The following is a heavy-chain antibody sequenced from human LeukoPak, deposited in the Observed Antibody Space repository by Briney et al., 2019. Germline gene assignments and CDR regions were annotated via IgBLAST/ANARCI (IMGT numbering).Heavy chain of an antibody. CDR2: IYYSGST. CDR1: GGSISSGGYY. J-gene: IGHJ6*02. V-gene: IGHV4-31*03. CDR3: ARENYGGNSYYGMDV. D-gene: IGHD4-23*01. Sequence: SETLSLTCTVSGGSISSGGYYWSWIRQHPGKGLEWIGYIYYSGSTYYNPSLKGRVTISVDTSKNQFSLKLSSVTAADTAVYYCARENYGGNSYYGMDVWGQGTTVTVSS.